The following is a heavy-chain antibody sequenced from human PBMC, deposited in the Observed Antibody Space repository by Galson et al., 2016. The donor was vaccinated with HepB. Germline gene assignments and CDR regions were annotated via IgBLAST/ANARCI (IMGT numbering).Heavy chain of an antibody. CDR3: AKDWGVATTTHFDY. CDR1: GFIFSSYA. V-gene: IGHV3-23*01. Sequence: SLRLSCAASGFIFSSYAMSWVRQAPGKGLEWVSGLSGSDGSTYYADSVKGRFTTSRENSKNTLYLQMNSLRAEDTAVYYCAKDWGVATTTHFDYWGQGILVIVSS. J-gene: IGHJ4*02. CDR2: LSGSDGST. D-gene: IGHD5-12*01.